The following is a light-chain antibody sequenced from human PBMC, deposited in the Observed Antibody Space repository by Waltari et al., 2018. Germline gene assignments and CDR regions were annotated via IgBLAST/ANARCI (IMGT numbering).Light chain of an antibody. CDR3: GTWDSSLSAGV. J-gene: IGLJ3*02. CDR2: DNN. Sequence: QSVLTQPPSVSAAPGQKVNIYCSGSSYNIGNNYVSWYQQLPGTAPKLLIYDNNKRPSGIPDRFSGSKSGTSATLGITGLQTGDEADYYCGTWDSSLSAGVFGGGTKLTVL. CDR1: SYNIGNNY. V-gene: IGLV1-51*01.